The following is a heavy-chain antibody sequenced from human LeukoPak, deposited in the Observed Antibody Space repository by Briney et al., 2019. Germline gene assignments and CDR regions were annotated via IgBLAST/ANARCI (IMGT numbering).Heavy chain of an antibody. Sequence: ASVKVSCKASGYTFTSYDINWVRQATGQGLEWMGWINPNSGGTNYAQKFQGRVTMTRDTSISTAYMELSRLRSDDTAVYYCASANYGSGSYYSYYYMDVWGKGTTVTISS. CDR2: INPNSGGT. D-gene: IGHD3-10*01. CDR3: ASANYGSGSYYSYYYMDV. V-gene: IGHV1-2*02. CDR1: GYTFTSYD. J-gene: IGHJ6*03.